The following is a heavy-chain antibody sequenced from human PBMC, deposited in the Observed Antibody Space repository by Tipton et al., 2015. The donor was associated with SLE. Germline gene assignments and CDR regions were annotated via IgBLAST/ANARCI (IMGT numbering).Heavy chain of an antibody. CDR3: ARGGGQQGRAFDI. Sequence: TLSLTCAVSGGSISSGGYSWSWIRQPPGKGLEWIGYIYHSGSTYYNPSLKSRVTISVDRSKNQFSLKLSSVTAADTAVYYCARGGGQQGRAFDIWGQGTMVTVSS. D-gene: IGHD6-13*01. V-gene: IGHV4-30-2*01. CDR1: GGSISSGGYS. J-gene: IGHJ3*02. CDR2: IYHSGST.